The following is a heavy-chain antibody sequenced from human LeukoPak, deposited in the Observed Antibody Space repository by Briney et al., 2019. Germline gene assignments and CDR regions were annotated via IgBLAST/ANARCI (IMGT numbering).Heavy chain of an antibody. V-gene: IGHV1-18*01. Sequence: GASVKVSCKASGYTFTSYGISWVRQAPGQGLEWMGWISAYNGNTNYAQKLQGRVTMTTDTSTSTAYMELRSLRSDDTAVYYCAKILYGSSGTHDAFDIWGQGTMVTVS. D-gene: IGHD3-22*01. J-gene: IGHJ3*02. CDR2: ISAYNGNT. CDR3: AKILYGSSGTHDAFDI. CDR1: GYTFTSYG.